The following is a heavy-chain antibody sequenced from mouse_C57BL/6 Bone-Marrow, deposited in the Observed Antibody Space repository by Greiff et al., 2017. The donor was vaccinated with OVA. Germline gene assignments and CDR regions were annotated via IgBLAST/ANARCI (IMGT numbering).Heavy chain of an antibody. J-gene: IGHJ1*03. D-gene: IGHD2-10*01. CDR3: ARPYYGNHWYFDV. CDR2: IDPANGNT. CDR1: GFNIKNTY. Sequence: VQLQQSVAELVRPGASVKLSCTASGFNIKNTYMHWVKQRPEQGLEWIGRIDPANGNTKYAPKFQGKATITADTSSNTASLQLSSLTSEDTAIYYGARPYYGNHWYFDVWGTGTTVTVSS. V-gene: IGHV14-3*01.